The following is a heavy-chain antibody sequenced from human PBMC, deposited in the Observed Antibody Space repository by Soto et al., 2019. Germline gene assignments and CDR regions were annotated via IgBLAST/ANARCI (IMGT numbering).Heavy chain of an antibody. J-gene: IGHJ4*02. D-gene: IGHD2-15*01. Sequence: QVQLVESGGGLVKPGGSLRLSCAASGFTFSDYYMSWIRQAPGKGLEWVSYISSSGSTIYYAYSVKGRFTISRDNAKPSRYLQRNSLRDEDTAVYYCASEWGYDSGGSCYEDYCGQGTLVTVSS. CDR1: GFTFSDYY. V-gene: IGHV3-11*01. CDR3: ASEWGYDSGGSCYEDY. CDR2: ISSSGSTI.